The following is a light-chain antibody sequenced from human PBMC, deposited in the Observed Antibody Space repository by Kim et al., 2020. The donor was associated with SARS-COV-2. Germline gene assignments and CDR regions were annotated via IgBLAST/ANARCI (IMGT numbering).Light chain of an antibody. CDR2: DAS. CDR3: QQYDNPPYT. CDR1: IRND. J-gene: IGKJ2*01. V-gene: IGKV1-33*01. Sequence: IRNDLKWYQQKPGKAPKRRIYDASDLEAGVPSRFSGGGAQSHFTYSITSLQPEDVATNYCQQYDNPPYTCGQGPKLEI.